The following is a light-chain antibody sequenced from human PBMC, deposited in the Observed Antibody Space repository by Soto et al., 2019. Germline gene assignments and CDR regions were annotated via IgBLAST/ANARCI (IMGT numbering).Light chain of an antibody. CDR1: QSVSNSY. CDR2: GAS. Sequence: EIVLTQSPGTLSLSPGEIATLSCRASQSVSNSYIAWYQQKPGQAPRLLIYGASSRATGIPDRFSGSGSGTDFTLTISRLEPEDFAVYYCQQYGSSPWTFGQGTKVEIK. J-gene: IGKJ1*01. V-gene: IGKV3-20*01. CDR3: QQYGSSPWT.